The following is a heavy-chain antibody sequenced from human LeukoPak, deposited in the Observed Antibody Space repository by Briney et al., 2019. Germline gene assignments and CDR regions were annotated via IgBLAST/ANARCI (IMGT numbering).Heavy chain of an antibody. V-gene: IGHV1-46*01. J-gene: IGHJ4*02. CDR2: IDPSGGST. CDR3: ARNSGSGFDY. CDR1: GYTFTSYY. D-gene: IGHD2-15*01. Sequence: ASVKVSCKASGYTFTSYYIVWVRQAPGQGLEWMGRIDPSGGSTSYAQKFQGRVTMTRGTSTSTVYMELSSLISEDTAVYYCARNSGSGFDYWGRGTLVTVSS.